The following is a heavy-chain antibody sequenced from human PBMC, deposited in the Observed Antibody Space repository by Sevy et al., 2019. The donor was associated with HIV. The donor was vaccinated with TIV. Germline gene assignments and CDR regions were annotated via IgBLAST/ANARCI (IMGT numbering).Heavy chain of an antibody. Sequence: GGSLRLSCAASGFIFSTYTMPWVRRAPGRGREGVSGISGSGGSTYYADSLKGRFTIFRDNSKNTVYLQMNSLRAEDTAVYYCAKGDRTFYGLDVWGQGTTVTVSS. D-gene: IGHD2-15*01. CDR2: ISGSGGST. V-gene: IGHV3-23*01. J-gene: IGHJ6*02. CDR3: AKGDRTFYGLDV. CDR1: GFIFSTYT.